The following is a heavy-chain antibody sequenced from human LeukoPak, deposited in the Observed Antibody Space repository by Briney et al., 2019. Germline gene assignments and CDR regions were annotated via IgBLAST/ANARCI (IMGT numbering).Heavy chain of an antibody. V-gene: IGHV4-38-2*02. CDR3: ARGLGVPAARTNRNWYDP. CDR1: GYSISSGYY. J-gene: IGHJ5*02. D-gene: IGHD2-2*01. CDR2: IYHSGST. Sequence: PSETLSLTCTVSGYSISSGYYWGWIRQPPGKGLEWIGSIYHSGSTYYNPSLKSRVTISVDTSKNQFSLKLSSVTAADTAVYYCARGLGVPAARTNRNWYDPWGQGTLVTVSS.